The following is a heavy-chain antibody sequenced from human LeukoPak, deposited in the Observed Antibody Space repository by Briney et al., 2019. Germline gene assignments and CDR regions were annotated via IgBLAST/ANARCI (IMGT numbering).Heavy chain of an antibody. V-gene: IGHV4-4*07. J-gene: IGHJ3*02. Sequence: SETLSLTCTVSGGSISSYYWSWLRQPAGKGLEGIGRIYTSGSTNYNPSLKSRVTMSVDTSKNQFSLKLSSVTAADTAVYYCARTSQQLAKRGAFDIWGQGTMVTVSS. CDR3: ARTSQQLAKRGAFDI. D-gene: IGHD6-13*01. CDR1: GGSISSYY. CDR2: IYTSGST.